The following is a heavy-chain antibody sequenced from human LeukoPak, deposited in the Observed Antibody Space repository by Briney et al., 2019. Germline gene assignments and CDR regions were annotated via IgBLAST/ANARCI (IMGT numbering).Heavy chain of an antibody. V-gene: IGHV1-8*01. CDR2: MNPNSGNT. J-gene: IGHJ4*02. CDR3: ARAHSLLWFRGRMYYFDY. Sequence: ASVQVSCKASGYTFTSYDINWVRQATGQGLEWMGWMNPNSGNTGYAQKFQGRVTMTRNTSISTAYMELSSQRSEHTAVYYCARAHSLLWFRGRMYYFDYWGQGTLVTVSS. CDR1: GYTFTSYD. D-gene: IGHD3-10*01.